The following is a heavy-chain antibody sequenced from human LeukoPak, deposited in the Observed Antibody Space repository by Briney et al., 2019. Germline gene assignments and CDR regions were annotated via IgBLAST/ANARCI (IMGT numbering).Heavy chain of an antibody. Sequence: GGSLRLSCAASGFTFSSYGMHWVRQAPGKGLEWVAVISYDGSNKYYADSVKGRFTISRDNSKNTLYLQMNSLRAEDTAVYYCAGAFPPRSGGSCCPIDYWGQGTLVTVSS. V-gene: IGHV3-30*03. D-gene: IGHD2-15*01. CDR2: ISYDGSNK. CDR1: GFTFSSYG. J-gene: IGHJ4*02. CDR3: AGAFPPRSGGSCCPIDY.